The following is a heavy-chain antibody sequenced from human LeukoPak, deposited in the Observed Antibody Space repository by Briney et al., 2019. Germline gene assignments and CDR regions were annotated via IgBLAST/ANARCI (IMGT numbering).Heavy chain of an antibody. Sequence: ASVKVSCKASGYTFTSYYMHWVRQAPGQGLEWMGIINPSGGSTSYSQKFQGRVTMTRDMSTSTVYMELSSLRSEDTALYYCARGVHVRVYDSNPHYGHYWGQGTLVTVSS. CDR3: ARGVHVRVYDSNPHYGHY. J-gene: IGHJ4*02. V-gene: IGHV1-46*01. D-gene: IGHD3-22*01. CDR1: GYTFTSYY. CDR2: INPSGGST.